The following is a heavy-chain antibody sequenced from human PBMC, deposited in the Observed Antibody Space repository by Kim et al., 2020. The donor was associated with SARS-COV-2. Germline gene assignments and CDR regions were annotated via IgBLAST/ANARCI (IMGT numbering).Heavy chain of an antibody. CDR2: IYYSGST. D-gene: IGHD3-10*01. V-gene: IGHV4-39*01. J-gene: IGHJ4*02. CDR1: GGSISSSSYY. CDR3: ASRLNFFYYGSGSYYCCYFDY. Sequence: SETLSLTCTVSGGSISSSSYYWGWIRQPPGKGLEWIGSIYYSGSTYYNPSLKSRVTISVDTSKNQFSLKLSSVTAADTAVYYCASRLNFFYYGSGSYYCCYFDYWGQGTLVTVSS.